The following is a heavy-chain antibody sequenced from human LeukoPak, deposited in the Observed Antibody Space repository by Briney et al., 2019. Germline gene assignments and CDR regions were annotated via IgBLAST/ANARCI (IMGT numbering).Heavy chain of an antibody. J-gene: IGHJ3*02. D-gene: IGHD3-3*01. V-gene: IGHV3-48*01. CDR3: ARAGPDFSGRDAFDI. CDR1: GFTFSSYS. CDR2: ISSSSSTI. Sequence: PGGSLRLSCAASGFTFSSYSMNWVRQAPGKGLEWVSYISSSSSTIYYADSVKGRFTISRDNAKNSLYLQMNSLRAEDTAVYYCARAGPDFSGRDAFDIWGQGTMVTVSS.